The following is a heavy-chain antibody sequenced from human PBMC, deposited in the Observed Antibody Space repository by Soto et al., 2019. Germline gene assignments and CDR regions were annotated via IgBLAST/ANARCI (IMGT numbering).Heavy chain of an antibody. D-gene: IGHD3-16*02. J-gene: IGHJ4*02. CDR2: IYYSGST. CDR1: GGSISSGGYY. Sequence: QVQLQESGPGLVKPSQTLSLTCTVSGGSISSGGYYWSWIRQHPGKGLQWIGYIYYSGSTYYNPSLKSRVIISVATSNNQVSLKLSSVTAADTAVYYCARDVIPGGGGGFDYWGQGTLVTVAS. V-gene: IGHV4-31*03. CDR3: ARDVIPGGGGGFDY.